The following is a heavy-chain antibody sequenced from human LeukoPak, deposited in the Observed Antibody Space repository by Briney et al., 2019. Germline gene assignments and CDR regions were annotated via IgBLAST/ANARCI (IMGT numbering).Heavy chain of an antibody. V-gene: IGHV3-23*01. J-gene: IGHJ4*02. CDR1: GFTFSSYA. D-gene: IGHD5-24*01. CDR2: ISGSGGST. CDR3: ARDHRGDYFDY. Sequence: GGSLRLSCAASGFTFSSYAMSWVRQAPGKGLEWVSAISGSGGSTYYADSVKGRFTISRDNAKNTLYLQMDSLRAEDTAVYYCARDHRGDYFDYWGQGTLVTVSP.